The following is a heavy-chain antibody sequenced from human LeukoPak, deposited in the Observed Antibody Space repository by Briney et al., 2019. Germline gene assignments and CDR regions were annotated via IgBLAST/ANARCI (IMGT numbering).Heavy chain of an antibody. CDR1: GYTFSNYY. D-gene: IGHD6-13*01. J-gene: IGHJ4*02. CDR3: ARVRTIAAVGPDFDY. V-gene: IGHV1-46*01. Sequence: GASVKVSCKASGYTFSNYYMHWVRQAPGQGLEWIGVITTSDGSTSYAQDFQGRVTMTRDTSTSTVYMELTSLGSEDTAVYYCARVRTIAAVGPDFDYWGQGTLVTVSS. CDR2: ITTSDGST.